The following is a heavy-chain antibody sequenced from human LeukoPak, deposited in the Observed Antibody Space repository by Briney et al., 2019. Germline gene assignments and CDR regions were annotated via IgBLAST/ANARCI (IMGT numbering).Heavy chain of an antibody. CDR2: IEQLGNAK. CDR1: TFTFGDYY. CDR3: SRWNFAFDI. Sequence: PGGSLRLSCAASTFTFGDYYMGWVRQAPGKGLEWVAYIEQLGNAKSYIDPVKGRFTISRDNAKSSLYLQMDSLRVEDTAVYYCSRWNFAFDIWGQGTMVTVSS. J-gene: IGHJ3*02. D-gene: IGHD1-7*01. V-gene: IGHV3-7*01.